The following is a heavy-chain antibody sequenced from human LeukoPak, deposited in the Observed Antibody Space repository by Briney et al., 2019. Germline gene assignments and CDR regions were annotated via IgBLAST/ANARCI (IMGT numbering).Heavy chain of an antibody. Sequence: ASVKVSCKASGYTFTCYYMHWVRQAPGQGLEWMGWINPNSGGTNYAQKFQGRVTMTRDTSISTAYMELSRLRSEDTAVYYCARGNMITFGEGGDAFDIWGQGTMVTVSS. CDR1: GYTFTCYY. D-gene: IGHD3-16*01. CDR3: ARGNMITFGEGGDAFDI. V-gene: IGHV1-2*02. CDR2: INPNSGGT. J-gene: IGHJ3*02.